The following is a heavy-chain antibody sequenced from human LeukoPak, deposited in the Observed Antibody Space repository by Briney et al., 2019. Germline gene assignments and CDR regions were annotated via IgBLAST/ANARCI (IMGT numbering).Heavy chain of an antibody. V-gene: IGHV1-8*01. CDR2: MNPSAGDT. D-gene: IGHD1-26*01. CDR3: TRGSLSGSSRDY. J-gene: IGHJ4*02. Sequence: ASVRVSCKASGYTFSGYDINWVRQAIGQGLEWMGWMNPSAGDTGYAQKFQGRVTMTRNTSVDTAFMELSGLGVEDTAIYYCTRGSLSGSSRDYWGQGTLVTVSS. CDR1: GYTFSGYD.